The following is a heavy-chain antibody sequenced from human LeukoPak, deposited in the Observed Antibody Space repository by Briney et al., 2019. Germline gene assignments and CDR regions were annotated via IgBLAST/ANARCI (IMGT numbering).Heavy chain of an antibody. CDR2: ISSSSSYI. Sequence: PGGSLRLSCAASGFTFSSYSMNWVRQAPGKGLEWVSSISSSSSYIYYADSVKGRFTISRDNAKNSLYLQMNSLRAEDTAVYYCARVYGLYSGSRGIDYWGQGTLVTVSS. CDR3: ARVYGLYSGSRGIDY. D-gene: IGHD1-26*01. CDR1: GFTFSSYS. J-gene: IGHJ4*02. V-gene: IGHV3-21*01.